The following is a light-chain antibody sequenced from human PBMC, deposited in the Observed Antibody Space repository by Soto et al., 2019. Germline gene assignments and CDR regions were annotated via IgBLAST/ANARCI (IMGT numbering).Light chain of an antibody. CDR2: GAS. CDR3: QQYDDWLRLT. V-gene: IGKV3-20*01. Sequence: ENVLTQSPGTLSLSPGERATRSCRASQRISNSYLAWYQQKPGQAPRLLIYGASSRATGIPERFSGSGSVTDFTLTISRLEPEDFAAYFCQQYDDWLRLTFGGGTKV. CDR1: QRISNSY. J-gene: IGKJ4*01.